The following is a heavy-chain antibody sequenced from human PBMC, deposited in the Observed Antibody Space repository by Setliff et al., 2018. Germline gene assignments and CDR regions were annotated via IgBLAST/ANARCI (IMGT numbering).Heavy chain of an antibody. CDR1: GYTFTNYG. Sequence: ASVKVSCKASGYTFTNYGISWVRQAPGQGLEWMGYIKSYNGDTYFARNLQGRLSMTTDASSSTAYMELTSLRSDDTAMYYCARDADHYDTDENPIFDYWSQGTLVTVSS. CDR3: ARDADHYDTDENPIFDY. V-gene: IGHV1-18*01. J-gene: IGHJ4*02. CDR2: IKSYNGDT. D-gene: IGHD3-9*01.